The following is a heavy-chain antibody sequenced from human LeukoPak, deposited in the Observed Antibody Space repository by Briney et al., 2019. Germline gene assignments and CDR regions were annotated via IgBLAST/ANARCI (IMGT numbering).Heavy chain of an antibody. V-gene: IGHV3-30*18. J-gene: IGHJ4*02. CDR3: AKSVDYSTGWSDC. D-gene: IGHD6-19*01. CDR1: GFTFSSYG. CDR2: ISYDGSNK. Sequence: GGSLRLSCAASGFTFSSYGMHWVRQAPGKGLEWVAVISYDGSNKHYADSVKGRFTISRDNTKNTLSLQMNSLRAEDTAVYYCAKSVDYSTGWSDCWGQGTLVTVSS.